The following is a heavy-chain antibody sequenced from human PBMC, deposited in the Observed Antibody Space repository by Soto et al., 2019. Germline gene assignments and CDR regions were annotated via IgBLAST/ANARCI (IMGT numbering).Heavy chain of an antibody. V-gene: IGHV3-23*01. CDR2: ISGSGENT. CDR3: ADGGEWSFNFEY. D-gene: IGHD3-3*01. CDR1: GFTFRSYA. Sequence: EVQLLESGGDLVQPGGSLRLSCAASGFTFRSYAMSWVRQAPGKGLEWVCGISGSGENTYYADSVKGRFTISRDNSKNTLYLQMNDLRVEDKAVYYCADGGEWSFNFEYWGQGTLVTVFS. J-gene: IGHJ4*02.